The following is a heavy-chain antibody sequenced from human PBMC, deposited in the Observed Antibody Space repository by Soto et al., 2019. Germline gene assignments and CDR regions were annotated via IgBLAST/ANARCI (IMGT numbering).Heavy chain of an antibody. V-gene: IGHV1-46*01. J-gene: IGHJ4*02. CDR3: ARGTWDSSGWYTFPFDY. Sequence: ASLKVSCKASGYTFTSYYIHWVRQAPGQGLEWMGIINPLSGSTAYAQKFQGRVTLTRDTSTNTVSMELSSLRSEDTAVYYCARGTWDSSGWYTFPFDYWGQGTVVTVSS. CDR2: INPLSGST. CDR1: GYTFTSYY. D-gene: IGHD6-19*01.